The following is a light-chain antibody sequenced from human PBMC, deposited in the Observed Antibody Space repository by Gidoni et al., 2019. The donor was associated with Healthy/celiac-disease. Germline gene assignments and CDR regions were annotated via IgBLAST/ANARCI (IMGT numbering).Light chain of an antibody. CDR3: QQYNNWPPWT. CDR2: GAS. J-gene: IGKJ1*01. CDR1: QRVSID. Sequence: EIVMTQSPATLSVSPGERATLACMASQRVSIDLAWYQQKPGQTPRLLIYGASTRASGVPASFSGSGSGTDFTLTISSLQSEDFAVYYCQQYNNWPPWTFGHGTKVEIK. V-gene: IGKV3-15*01.